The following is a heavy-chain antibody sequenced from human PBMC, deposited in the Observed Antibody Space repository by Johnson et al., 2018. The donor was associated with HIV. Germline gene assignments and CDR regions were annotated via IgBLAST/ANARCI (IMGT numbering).Heavy chain of an antibody. CDR3: ARGMLMIKGAFDI. CDR1: GFAFSSYA. D-gene: IGHD2-8*01. CDR2: ISGSGGST. Sequence: VQLVESGGGLVQPGGSLRLSCAASGFAFSSYAMTWVRQAPGKGLEWVSSISGSGGSTYYADSVKGRFTISRDNSKNTLYLQMNSLRAEDTAVYYCARGMLMIKGAFDIWGQGTMVTVSS. V-gene: IGHV3-23*04. J-gene: IGHJ3*02.